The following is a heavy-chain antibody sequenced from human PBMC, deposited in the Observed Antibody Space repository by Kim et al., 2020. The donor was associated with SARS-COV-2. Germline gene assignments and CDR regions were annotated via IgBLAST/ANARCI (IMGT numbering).Heavy chain of an antibody. V-gene: IGHV1-2*02. D-gene: IGHD2-2*01. J-gene: IGHJ4*02. CDR3: ATRPLPAANYFDY. Sequence: NYAQKFKGRVTTTRDTSTRTAYMALGRLRSDDTAVYYWATRPLPAANYFDYWGQGTLVTVSS.